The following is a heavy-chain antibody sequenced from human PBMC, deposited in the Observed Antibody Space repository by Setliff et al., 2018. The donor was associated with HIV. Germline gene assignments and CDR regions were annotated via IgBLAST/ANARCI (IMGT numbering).Heavy chain of an antibody. V-gene: IGHV4-4*07. Sequence: ASETLSLTCTVSDSGTYYRSWIRQPAGKGLEWIGRVSSRGDTNYNPSLKSRVTMSVDTSKNQFSLKLTSVTASDTAVYYCARAAAGNTGPFDLWGQGSPVTVSS. CDR3: ARAAAGNTGPFDL. D-gene: IGHD4-17*01. CDR1: DSGTYY. J-gene: IGHJ4*02. CDR2: VSSRGDT.